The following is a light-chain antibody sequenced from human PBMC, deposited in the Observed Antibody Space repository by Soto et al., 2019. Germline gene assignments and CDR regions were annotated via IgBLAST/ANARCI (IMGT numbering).Light chain of an antibody. V-gene: IGKV1-13*02. CDR2: KAS. CDR3: QQYNSYPWT. CDR1: QGISTL. Sequence: AIHLTQSPSSLSASVGDRVTISCRASQGISTLFAWYQQKPGKAPKLLIYKASTLEVGVPSRFSASGSGTEFTLTINTLQPADFATYYCQQYNSYPWTFGQGTKV. J-gene: IGKJ1*01.